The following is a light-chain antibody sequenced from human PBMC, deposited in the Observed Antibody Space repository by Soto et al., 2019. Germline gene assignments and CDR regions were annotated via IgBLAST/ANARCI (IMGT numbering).Light chain of an antibody. V-gene: IGKV3-20*01. CDR2: GAS. CDR3: QKYGSSPPT. CDR1: QRVSINY. Sequence: EIVLTQSPGTLSLSPGERATLSCRASQRVSINYLAWYQRKPGQAPRLLIYGASSRAIDIPNRFSGSGSGTDFTLTITRLEAEDFAVYYCQKYGSSPPTFGQGTKVEI. J-gene: IGKJ1*01.